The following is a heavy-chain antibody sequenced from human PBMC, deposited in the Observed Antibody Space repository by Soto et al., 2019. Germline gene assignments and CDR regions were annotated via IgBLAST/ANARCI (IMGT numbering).Heavy chain of an antibody. CDR3: AKEGGNQYYYYAMDV. V-gene: IGHV6-1*01. CDR1: GDSVSSDDAT. Sequence: SQTLSLTCAISGDSVSSDDATCDWIRQSPSRGLEWLGRTYYRSKWYIDYAVSVKSRITINPDPSNNQLSLQLNSVTPDDTAVYYCAKEGGNQYYYYAMDVWGQGTTVTVSS. D-gene: IGHD1-26*01. CDR2: TYYRSKWYI. J-gene: IGHJ6*02.